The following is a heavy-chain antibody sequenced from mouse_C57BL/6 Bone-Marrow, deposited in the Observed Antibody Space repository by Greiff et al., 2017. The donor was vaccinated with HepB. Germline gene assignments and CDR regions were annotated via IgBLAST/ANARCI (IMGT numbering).Heavy chain of an antibody. Sequence: VQLQQSGAELVRPGTSVKVSCKASGYAFTNYLTEWVKQRPGQGLEWIGVINPGSGGTNYNEKFKGKATLTADKSSSTAYMQLSSLTSEDSAVYFCARQTAQVLAYWGQGTLVTVSA. D-gene: IGHD3-2*02. J-gene: IGHJ3*01. CDR2: INPGSGGT. CDR1: GYAFTNYL. V-gene: IGHV1-54*01. CDR3: ARQTAQVLAY.